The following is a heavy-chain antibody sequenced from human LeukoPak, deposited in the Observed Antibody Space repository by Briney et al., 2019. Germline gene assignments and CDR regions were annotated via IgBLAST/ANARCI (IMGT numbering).Heavy chain of an antibody. CDR2: INPNSGGT. J-gene: IGHJ6*04. Sequence: ASVKVSCKASGYTFTGYYIHWVRQAPGQGLEWMGWINPNSGGTNYAQKFQGRVTMTRDTSTSTAYMELSRLRSDDTAVYYCARMFREMATAMDVWGKGTTVTISS. V-gene: IGHV1-2*02. CDR1: GYTFTGYY. D-gene: IGHD5-24*01. CDR3: ARMFREMATAMDV.